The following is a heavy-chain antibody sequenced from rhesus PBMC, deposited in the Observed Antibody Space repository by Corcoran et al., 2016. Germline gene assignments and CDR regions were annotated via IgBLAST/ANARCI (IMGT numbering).Heavy chain of an antibody. CDR1: GGSISDSYY. V-gene: IGHV4S9*01. J-gene: IGHJ3*01. CDR2: IYGNSAST. Sequence: QVQLQESGPGLVKPSETLSLTCAVSGGSISDSYYWNWIRQPPGKGMEWIRNIYGNSASTYYNPSLKSRVTISKDTSKNQCFRKLSSVTAADTAVYYCARDRDFWGQGLRVTVSS. CDR3: ARDRDF.